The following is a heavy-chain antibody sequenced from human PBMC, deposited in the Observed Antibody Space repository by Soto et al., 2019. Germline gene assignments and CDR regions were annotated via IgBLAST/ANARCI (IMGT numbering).Heavy chain of an antibody. D-gene: IGHD4-17*01. CDR2: ISYDGSNK. Sequence: QVQLVESGGGVVQPGRSLRLSCAASGFTFSSYGMHWVRQAPGKGLEWVAVISYDGSNKYYADSVKGRFTISRDNSKNTLYLQMNSLRAEDTAVYYGAPSLGLRATFDCWGQGTLVTVSS. CDR3: APSLGLRATFDC. V-gene: IGHV3-30*03. CDR1: GFTFSSYG. J-gene: IGHJ5*01.